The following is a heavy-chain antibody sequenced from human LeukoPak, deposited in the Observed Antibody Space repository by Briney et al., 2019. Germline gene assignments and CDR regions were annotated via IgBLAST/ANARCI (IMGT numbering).Heavy chain of an antibody. Sequence: GGSLRLSCAASGFTFSSYAMSWVRQAPGKGLEWVSAIRGSGGSTYYADSVKGRFTISRDNSKNTLYLQMNSLRAEDTAVYYCAKDRYFDWLPTDYWGQGTLVTVSS. CDR2: IRGSGGST. CDR3: AKDRYFDWLPTDY. V-gene: IGHV3-23*01. CDR1: GFTFSSYA. J-gene: IGHJ4*02. D-gene: IGHD3-9*01.